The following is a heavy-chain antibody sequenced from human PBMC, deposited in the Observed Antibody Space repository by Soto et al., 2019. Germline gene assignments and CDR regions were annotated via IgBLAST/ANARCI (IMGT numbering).Heavy chain of an antibody. V-gene: IGHV3-30*18. CDR1: GFTFSSYG. Sequence: QVQLVESGGGVVQPGRSLRLSCAASGFTFSSYGMHWVRQAPGKGLAWVAVISYDGSNKYYADSVKGRFTISRDNSKNTLYLQMNSLRAEDTAVYYCAKEGSRYCSSTSCYVPYYYGMDVWGQGTTVTVSS. CDR2: ISYDGSNK. J-gene: IGHJ6*02. CDR3: AKEGSRYCSSTSCYVPYYYGMDV. D-gene: IGHD2-2*01.